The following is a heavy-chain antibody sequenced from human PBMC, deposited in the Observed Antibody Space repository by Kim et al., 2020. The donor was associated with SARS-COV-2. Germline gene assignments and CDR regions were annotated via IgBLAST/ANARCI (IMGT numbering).Heavy chain of an antibody. CDR1: GGSISSGGYY. CDR2: IYYSGST. D-gene: IGHD3-10*01. V-gene: IGHV4-31*03. CDR3: ARDRGRDYYGSGSYYKLYYYGLHV. Sequence: SETLSLTCTVSGGSISSGGYYWSWIRQHPGQGLVWIGYIYYSGSTYYNPSLKSRVTISVDTSKNQFSLKLSAVTAADTAVYYCARDRGRDYYGSGSYYKLYYYGLHVGGQGPTVTVSS. J-gene: IGHJ6*02.